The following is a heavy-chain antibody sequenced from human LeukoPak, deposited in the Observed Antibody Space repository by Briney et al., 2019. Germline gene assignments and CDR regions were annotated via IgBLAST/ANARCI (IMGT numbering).Heavy chain of an antibody. CDR2: INHSGST. CDR1: GGSISSYY. V-gene: IGHV4-34*01. D-gene: IGHD3-10*01. CDR3: ASLLLGGIGELLS. Sequence: PSETLSLTCTVSGGSISSYYWSWIRQPPGKGLEWIGEINHSGSTNYNPSLKSRVTISVDTSKNQFSLKLSSVTAADTAVYYCASLLLGGIGELLSWGQGTLVTVSS. J-gene: IGHJ4*02.